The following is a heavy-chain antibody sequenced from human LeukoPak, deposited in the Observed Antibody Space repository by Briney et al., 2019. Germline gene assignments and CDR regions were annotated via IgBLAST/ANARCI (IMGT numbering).Heavy chain of an antibody. D-gene: IGHD3-9*01. CDR2: IYHSGST. CDR3: ARETTYYDILTGYSPLNWFDP. V-gene: IGHV4-39*07. Sequence: PSETLSLTCTVSGGSIRSSSYYWGWVRQPRGKGLEWIGSIYHSGSTYYNPSLKSRVTISVDTSKNQFSLKLSSLTAADTAVYYCARETTYYDILTGYSPLNWFDPWGQGTLVTVSS. CDR1: GGSIRSSSYY. J-gene: IGHJ5*02.